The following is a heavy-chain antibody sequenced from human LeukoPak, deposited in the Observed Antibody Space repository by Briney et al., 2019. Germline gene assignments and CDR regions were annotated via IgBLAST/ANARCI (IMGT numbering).Heavy chain of an antibody. V-gene: IGHV4-39*07. CDR2: ISYGGST. Sequence: RPSETLSLTCTVSGGSITSDDYYWGWIRQPPGRGLEWIGTISYGGSTYYNPSLKSRVTISVDTSKNQFSLKLSSVTAADTAVYYCARGYSSGWYWGQGTLVTVSS. CDR1: GGSITSDDYY. CDR3: ARGYSSGWY. J-gene: IGHJ4*02. D-gene: IGHD6-19*01.